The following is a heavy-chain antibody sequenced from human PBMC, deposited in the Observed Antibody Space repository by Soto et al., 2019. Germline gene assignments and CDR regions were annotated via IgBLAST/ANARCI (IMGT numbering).Heavy chain of an antibody. J-gene: IGHJ5*02. D-gene: IGHD3-3*01. CDR3: AKSRPALLRFLEWFPLGFDP. CDR2: ISGSGGST. V-gene: IGHV3-23*01. Sequence: EVQLLESGGGLVQPGGSLRLSCAASGFTFSSYAMSWVRQAPGKGLEWVSAISGSGGSTYYADSVKGRFTISRDNSKNTLYLQMNSLRAEDTAVYYCAKSRPALLRFLEWFPLGFDPWGQGTLVTVSS. CDR1: GFTFSSYA.